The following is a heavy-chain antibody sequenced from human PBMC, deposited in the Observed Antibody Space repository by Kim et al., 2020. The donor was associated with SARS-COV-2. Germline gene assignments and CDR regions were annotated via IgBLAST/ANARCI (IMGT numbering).Heavy chain of an antibody. V-gene: IGHV1-3*01. CDR2: INAGNGRT. Sequence: ASVKVSCTASGYTFTDYAIHWVRQAPGQRPEWMGWINAGNGRTEYSQNFQGRVSISRDTSANTAYMYLSGLTSKDTAEYYCARGHNSYWYFHIWGRGTRVTVSS. J-gene: IGHJ2*01. CDR1: GYTFTDYA. CDR3: ARGHNSYWYFHI.